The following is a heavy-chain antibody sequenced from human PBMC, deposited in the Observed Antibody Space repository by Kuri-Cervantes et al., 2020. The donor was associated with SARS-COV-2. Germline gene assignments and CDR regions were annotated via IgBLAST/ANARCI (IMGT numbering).Heavy chain of an antibody. CDR3: AREALVDYDSSGYSYGMDV. Sequence: GSLRLSCTVSGGSISSYYWSWIRQPPGKGLEWIGYIYYSGSTNYNPSLKSRVTISVDTSKNQFSLKLSSVTAADTAVYYCAREALVDYDSSGYSYGMDVWGQGTTVTVSS. D-gene: IGHD3-22*01. J-gene: IGHJ6*02. CDR2: IYYSGST. CDR1: GGSISSYY. V-gene: IGHV4-59*01.